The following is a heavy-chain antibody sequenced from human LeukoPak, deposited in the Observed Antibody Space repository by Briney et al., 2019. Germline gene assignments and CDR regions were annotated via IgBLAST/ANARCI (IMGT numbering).Heavy chain of an antibody. CDR2: ISGSVGST. D-gene: IGHD3-10*01. CDR3: AKGSAGTYYYGSGSQGLFDY. CDR1: GFTFISYA. Sequence: PGGSLRLSCAASGFTFISYAMSWVRQAPGKGLEGVSAISGSVGSTYYADSVKGRFTISRDNSKNTLDLQMNSLRAEDTAVYYCAKGSAGTYYYGSGSQGLFDYWGQGTLVTVSS. V-gene: IGHV3-23*01. J-gene: IGHJ4*02.